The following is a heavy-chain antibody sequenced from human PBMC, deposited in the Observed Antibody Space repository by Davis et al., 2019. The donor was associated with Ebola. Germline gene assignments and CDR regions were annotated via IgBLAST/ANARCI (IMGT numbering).Heavy chain of an antibody. CDR2: ISYAGTNK. V-gene: IGHV3-30*18. J-gene: IGHJ4*02. CDR3: AKDFGGPVDN. CDR1: GFDFSNFG. Sequence: GESLKISCAASGFDFSNFGIHWVRRAPGKGLEWVALISYAGTNKYYADSVKGRFTLSRDTAKNTLFLQMNSLRVEDTAVYYCAKDFGGPVDNWGQGTLVTVSS. D-gene: IGHD3-3*01.